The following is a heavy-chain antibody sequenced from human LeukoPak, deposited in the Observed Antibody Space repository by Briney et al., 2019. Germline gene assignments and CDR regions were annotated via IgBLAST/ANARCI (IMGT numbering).Heavy chain of an antibody. V-gene: IGHV4-38-2*02. Sequence: PETLSLTCTVSGYSISSGYYWGWIRQPPGKGLEWIGSIYHSGSTYYNPSLRSRVTISVDTSKNQFSLKLSSVTAADTAVYYCARSPEQGVVPAAISWFDPWGQGTLVTVSS. CDR3: ARSPEQGVVPAAISWFDP. J-gene: IGHJ5*02. D-gene: IGHD2-2*01. CDR2: IYHSGST. CDR1: GYSISSGYY.